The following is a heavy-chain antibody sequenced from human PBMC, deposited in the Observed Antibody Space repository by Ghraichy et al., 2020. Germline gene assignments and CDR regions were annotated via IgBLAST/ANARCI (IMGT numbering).Heavy chain of an antibody. D-gene: IGHD2-21*01. Sequence: GGSLRLSCAASGFTFSSSAMSWVRQAPGKGLEWVSAISGGGGGTYYADSVKGRFTISRDNSENTLYLQMNSLRAEDTALYYCAKGPRLVVPANTVDYWGQGTLVTVSS. V-gene: IGHV3-23*01. CDR2: ISGGGGGT. J-gene: IGHJ4*02. CDR1: GFTFSSSA. CDR3: AKGPRLVVPANTVDY.